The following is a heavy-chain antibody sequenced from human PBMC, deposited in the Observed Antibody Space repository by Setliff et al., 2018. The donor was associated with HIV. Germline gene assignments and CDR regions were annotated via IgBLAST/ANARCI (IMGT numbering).Heavy chain of an antibody. V-gene: IGHV1-2*06. CDR1: GYTFTGYY. J-gene: IGHJ3*02. CDR3: ARRGRQQSDAFDI. Sequence: ASVKVSCKASGYTFTGYYVHWVRQAPGHGLEWVGRINPNSGDTNYAQKFQGRVTMTRDTSISTAYMELSRLRSDDTAVYYCARRGRQQSDAFDIWGQGTMVTVSS. D-gene: IGHD6-13*01. CDR2: INPNSGDT.